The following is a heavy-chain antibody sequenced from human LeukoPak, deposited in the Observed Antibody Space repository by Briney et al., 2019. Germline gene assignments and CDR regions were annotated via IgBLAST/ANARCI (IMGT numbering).Heavy chain of an antibody. CDR2: ISDDGNNK. CDR1: GFTFSSYG. J-gene: IGHJ4*02. CDR3: AGGLLGCSGGSCYPTDY. Sequence: GGSLRLSCAASGFTFSSYGMHWVRQAPGKGLEWVAVISDDGNNKYYVDSVKGRFTISRDNSKNTLYLQMNSPRTEDTAVYYCAGGLLGCSGGSCYPTDYWGQGTLVTVSS. D-gene: IGHD2-15*01. V-gene: IGHV3-30*03.